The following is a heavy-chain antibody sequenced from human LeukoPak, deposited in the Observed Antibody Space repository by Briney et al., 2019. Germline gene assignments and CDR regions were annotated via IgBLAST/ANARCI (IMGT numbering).Heavy chain of an antibody. J-gene: IGHJ3*02. CDR3: ARDTGGKQQLVPAFDI. CDR2: ISSSGSTI. V-gene: IGHV3-11*04. D-gene: IGHD6-13*01. CDR1: GFTFSDYY. Sequence: GGSLRLSCAASGFTFSDYYMSWIRQAPGKGLEWVSYISSSGSTIYYADSVKGRFTISRDNAKNSLYLQMNSLRAEDTAVYYCARDTGGKQQLVPAFDIWGQGTMVTVSS.